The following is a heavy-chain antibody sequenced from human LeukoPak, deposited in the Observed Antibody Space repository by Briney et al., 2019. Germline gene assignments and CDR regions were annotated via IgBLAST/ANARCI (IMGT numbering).Heavy chain of an antibody. D-gene: IGHD3-22*01. V-gene: IGHV3-48*03. CDR2: ISSSYNTI. CDR3: ARATSDSSGYPVSDF. J-gene: IGHJ4*02. Sequence: GGSLRLSCVASGFTFSSHNMNWVRLAPGKGLEWVSYISSSYNTIYYRDSVQGRFIISRDNAKNSLSLQMNSLRAEDSGIYYCARATSDSSGYPVSDFWGQGILVTVSS. CDR1: GFTFSSHN.